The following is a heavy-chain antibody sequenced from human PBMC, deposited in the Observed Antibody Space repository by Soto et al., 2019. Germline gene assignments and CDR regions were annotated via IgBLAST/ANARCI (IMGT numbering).Heavy chain of an antibody. J-gene: IGHJ4*02. CDR3: AREFSGYHFTAAYYFDY. CDR1: GFTFSSYW. D-gene: IGHD5-12*01. CDR2: INSDGSST. Sequence: GGSLRLSCAASGFTFSSYWMHWVGQAPGKGLVWVSRINSDGSSTSYADSVKGRFTISRDNAKNTLYVQMNSRRAEDTAAYYCAREFSGYHFTAAYYFDYWRQRTLVTV. V-gene: IGHV3-74*01.